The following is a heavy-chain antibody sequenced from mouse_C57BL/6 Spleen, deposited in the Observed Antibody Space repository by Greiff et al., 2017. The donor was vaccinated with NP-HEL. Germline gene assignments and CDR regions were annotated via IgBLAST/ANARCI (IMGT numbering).Heavy chain of an antibody. CDR2: IDPSDSYT. J-gene: IGHJ3*01. D-gene: IGHD3-2*02. Sequence: VQLQQPGAELVRPGTSVKLSCKASGYTFTSYWMHWVKQRPGQGLEWIGVIDPSDSYTNYNQKFKGKATLTVDTSSSTAYMQLSSLTSEDSAVYYCARLGQLRLQAWFAYWGQGTLVTVSA. CDR1: GYTFTSYW. V-gene: IGHV1-59*01. CDR3: ARLGQLRLQAWFAY.